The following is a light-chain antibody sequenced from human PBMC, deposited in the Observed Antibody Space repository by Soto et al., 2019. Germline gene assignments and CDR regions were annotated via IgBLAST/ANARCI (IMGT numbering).Light chain of an antibody. CDR1: SSDVGGYNY. V-gene: IGLV2-11*01. J-gene: IGLJ3*02. CDR3: YSYTGTYTWV. CDR2: AVS. Sequence: QSALTQPHSVSGSPGQSGTISCTGTSSDVGGYNYVSWYQQHPGRAPKLMISAVSERPSGVPDRFSGSRSGNTASLTISGLQAEDEADYYCYSYTGTYTWVFGGGTKLTVL.